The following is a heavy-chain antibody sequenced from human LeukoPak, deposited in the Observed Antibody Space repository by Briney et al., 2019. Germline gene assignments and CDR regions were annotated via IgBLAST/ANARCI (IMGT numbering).Heavy chain of an antibody. D-gene: IGHD5-18*01. V-gene: IGHV3-33*01. CDR3: ARDVDTSSHSSQLDP. Sequence: GGSLRLSCATAGFTFSTFGIHWVRQTPGKGLEWAAAIQSDGSKQYYGDSVKGRFTISRDSSKNTVYLQMNSLRDEDTAVYYCARDVDTSSHSSQLDPWGQGTLVAVSS. CDR2: IQSDGSKQ. J-gene: IGHJ5*02. CDR1: GFTFSTFG.